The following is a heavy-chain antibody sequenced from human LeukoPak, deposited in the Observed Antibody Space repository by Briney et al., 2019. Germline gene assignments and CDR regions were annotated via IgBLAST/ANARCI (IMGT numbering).Heavy chain of an antibody. J-gene: IGHJ4*02. CDR2: IWYDRGKK. V-gene: IGHV3-33*06. D-gene: IGHD1-20*01. CDR3: AKGDNYKPLYFDN. Sequence: GSLRLSCAASGFRFSDYGMHWVRQAPGKGLEWVAVIWYDRGKKFYADSVEGRFTISSDNSKNTLFLQMNSLRDEDTAVYYCAKGDNYKPLYFDNWGQGSLVTV. CDR1: GFRFSDYG.